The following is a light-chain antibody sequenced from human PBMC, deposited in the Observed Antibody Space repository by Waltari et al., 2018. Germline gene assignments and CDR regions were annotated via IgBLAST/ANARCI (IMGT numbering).Light chain of an antibody. CDR2: DAS. CDR3: QQYKTYPVT. CDR1: QSISSL. J-gene: IGKJ2*01. Sequence: DIQMTQSPSILSASVGDRVTITCRASQSISSLLAWYQQKPGKAPDLLIYDASSLASGVPSRFSGSGSGTEFTLTNSSLQPHDFATYYCQQYKTYPVTFGQGTKLDIK. V-gene: IGKV1-5*01.